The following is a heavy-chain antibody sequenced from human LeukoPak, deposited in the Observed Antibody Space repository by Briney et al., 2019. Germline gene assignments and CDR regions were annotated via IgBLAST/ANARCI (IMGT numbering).Heavy chain of an antibody. J-gene: IGHJ4*02. Sequence: SETLSLTCAVYGGSFSGYYWSWIRQPPGKGLEWIGEINHSGSTNYNPSLKSRVTISVDTSKNQFSLKLSSVTAADTAVYYCARGPGYSGYDLDYWGQGTLVTASS. CDR3: ARGPGYSGYDLDY. V-gene: IGHV4-34*01. D-gene: IGHD5-12*01. CDR2: INHSGST. CDR1: GGSFSGYY.